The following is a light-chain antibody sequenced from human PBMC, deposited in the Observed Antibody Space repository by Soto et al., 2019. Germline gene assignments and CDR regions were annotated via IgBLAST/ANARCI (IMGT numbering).Light chain of an antibody. Sequence: EIVLTQSPGTLSLSPGERATLSCRASQRLSSSYLAWYQQKPGQAHRLLMYGACSRATGIPDRFSGSGSGTDFTLTISRLEPEDFAVYYCQQYGSSLITFGQGTRLEIK. J-gene: IGKJ5*01. CDR3: QQYGSSLIT. CDR1: QRLSSSY. V-gene: IGKV3-20*01. CDR2: GAC.